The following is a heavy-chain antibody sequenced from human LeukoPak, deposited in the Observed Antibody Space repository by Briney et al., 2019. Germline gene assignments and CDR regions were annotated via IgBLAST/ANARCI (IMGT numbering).Heavy chain of an antibody. CDR3: VKSRRVGANQRGLFDY. V-gene: IGHV3-23*01. J-gene: IGHJ4*02. CDR2: VSGSGRNT. Sequence: GGSLRLSCAASGFIFNKYAMNWVRQAPGKGLEWVSSVSGSGRNTFYPDSVEGRFTISRDNSKNTVYLQMNSLQADDTAVYYCVKSRRVGANQRGLFDYWGQGTLVTVSP. D-gene: IGHD1-26*01. CDR1: GFIFNKYA.